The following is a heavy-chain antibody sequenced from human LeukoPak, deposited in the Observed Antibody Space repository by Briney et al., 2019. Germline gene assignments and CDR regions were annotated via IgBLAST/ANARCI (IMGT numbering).Heavy chain of an antibody. CDR1: GFSLSTSGVG. D-gene: IGHD6-13*01. J-gene: IGHJ5*02. CDR2: IYWDDDK. CDR3: AHRPGLKQLTNNWFDP. Sequence: SGPTLVNPTQTLTLTCTFSGFSLSTSGVGVGWIRQPPGKALEWLALIYWDDDKRYSPSLKSRLTITKDTSKNQVVLTMTNMDPVDAATYYCAHRPGLKQLTNNWFDPWGQGTLVTVSS. V-gene: IGHV2-5*02.